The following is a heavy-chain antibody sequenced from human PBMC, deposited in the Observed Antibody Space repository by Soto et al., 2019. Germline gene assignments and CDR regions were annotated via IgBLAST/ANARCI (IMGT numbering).Heavy chain of an antibody. V-gene: IGHV4-30-4*01. Sequence: LSLTCTVSGGSISSGDYYWRWIRQPPGKGLEWIGFIYYSGSTYYNPSLKSRLTISVDTSKNQLSLKLTSVSAADAAVYYCAREGGYGSGNPFYFYGLDVWGQGTPVTVYS. CDR3: AREGGYGSGNPFYFYGLDV. CDR1: GGSISSGDYY. D-gene: IGHD3-10*01. CDR2: IYYSGST. J-gene: IGHJ6*02.